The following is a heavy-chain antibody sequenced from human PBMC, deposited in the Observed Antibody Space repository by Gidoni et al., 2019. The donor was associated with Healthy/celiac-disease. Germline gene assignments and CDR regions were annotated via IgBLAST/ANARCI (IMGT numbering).Heavy chain of an antibody. CDR3: ARRRSEVVAANNWFDP. CDR2: IYYSGST. V-gene: IGHV4-39*01. CDR1: GGSISSSSYY. J-gene: IGHJ5*02. D-gene: IGHD2-15*01. Sequence: QLQLQESGPGLVKPSETLSLTCTVSGGSISSSSYYWGWIRQPPGKGLEWIGSIYYSGSTYYNPSLKSRVTISVDTSKNQFSLKLSSVTAADTAVYYCARRRSEVVAANNWFDPWGQGTLVTVSS.